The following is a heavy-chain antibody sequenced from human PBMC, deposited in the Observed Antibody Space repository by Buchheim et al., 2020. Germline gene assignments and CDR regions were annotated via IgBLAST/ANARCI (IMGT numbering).Heavy chain of an antibody. CDR2: IFHRGIT. CDR1: GGSISSSNW. Sequence: QVQLQESGPGLVKPSGTLSLTCAVSGGSISSSNWWSWVRQSPGKGLEWIGEIFHRGITTYNPSLKSRITISVDKSKNQFSLKLSSVTAADTAVYYCASRPVVAMDYNYYGMDVWGQGTT. J-gene: IGHJ6*02. CDR3: ASRPVVAMDYNYYGMDV. D-gene: IGHD5-12*01. V-gene: IGHV4-4*02.